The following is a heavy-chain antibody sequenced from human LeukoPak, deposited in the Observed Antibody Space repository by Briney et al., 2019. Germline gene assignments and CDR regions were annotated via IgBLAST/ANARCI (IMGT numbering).Heavy chain of an antibody. CDR3: ARTHDFWAARKGDYFDP. D-gene: IGHD3-3*01. CDR1: GYSFASYY. CDR2: VSGYNGVT. Sequence: GASVKVSCKASGYSFASYYISWVRQAPGQGLEWMGWVSGYNGVTNYAQRFQDRITMTVDKSTTTVYMGLSSLRSDDTAVYYCARTHDFWAARKGDYFDPWGQGTLVTVSS. J-gene: IGHJ4*02. V-gene: IGHV1-18*01.